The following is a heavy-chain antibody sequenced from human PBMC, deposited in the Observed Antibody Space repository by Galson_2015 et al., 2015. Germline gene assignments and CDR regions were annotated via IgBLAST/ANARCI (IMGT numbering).Heavy chain of an antibody. J-gene: IGHJ3*02. CDR1: GGSISSYY. CDR2: IYYSGST. V-gene: IGHV4-59*01. D-gene: IGHD2-21*02. Sequence: SETLSLTCTVSGGSISSYYWSWIRQPPGKGLEWIGYIYYSGSTNYNPSLKSRVTISVDTPKNQFSLKLSSVTAADTAVYYCAAARPWVTRGAFDIWGQGTMVTVSS. CDR3: AAARPWVTRGAFDI.